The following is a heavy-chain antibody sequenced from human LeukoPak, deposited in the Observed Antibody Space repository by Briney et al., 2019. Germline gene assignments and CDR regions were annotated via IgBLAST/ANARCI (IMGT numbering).Heavy chain of an antibody. CDR1: GYTFSDYD. CDR2: MNPTSGDT. D-gene: IGHD2-21*01. CDR3: ARVVMKAFYYYYMDV. Sequence: ASVKVSCKASGYTFSDYDVNWVRQAPGQGLEWMGWMNPTSGDTGYAQRFQGRVTMTRSMSRNTAYMELSRLRSEDTAVYFCARVVMKAFYYYYMDVWGKGTTIIISS. J-gene: IGHJ6*03. V-gene: IGHV1-8*01.